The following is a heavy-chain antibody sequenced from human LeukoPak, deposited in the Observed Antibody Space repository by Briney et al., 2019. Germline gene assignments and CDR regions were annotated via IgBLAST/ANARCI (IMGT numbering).Heavy chain of an antibody. Sequence: SQTLSLTCTVSGGSISSGDYYWSWIRQPPGKGLEWIGYIYHDGRSNYNPSLKGRVAISMDTSRQQFSLKLSSVTAADTAVYYCVRDVSDYSNSHFDNWGQGTLVTVSS. CDR3: VRDVSDYSNSHFDN. D-gene: IGHD4-11*01. V-gene: IGHV4-61*08. CDR2: IYHDGRS. J-gene: IGHJ4*02. CDR1: GGSISSGDYY.